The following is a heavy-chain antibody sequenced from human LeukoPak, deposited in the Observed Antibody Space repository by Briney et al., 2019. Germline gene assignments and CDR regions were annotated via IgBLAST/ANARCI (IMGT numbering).Heavy chain of an antibody. V-gene: IGHV3-23*01. CDR2: ISGSGGST. CDR1: GFTFSNYA. J-gene: IGHJ4*02. CDR3: AKDHGYSSGWYSPNYFDY. Sequence: GGSLRLSCAASGFTFSNYAMSWVRQAPGKGLEWVSAISGSGGSTSYADSVKGRFTITRSNSKNKMYLQMNSLRAEDTAVYYCAKDHGYSSGWYSPNYFDYWGQGTLVTVSS. D-gene: IGHD6-19*01.